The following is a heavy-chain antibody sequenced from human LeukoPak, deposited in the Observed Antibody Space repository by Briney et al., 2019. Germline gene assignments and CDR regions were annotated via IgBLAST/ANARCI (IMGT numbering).Heavy chain of an antibody. D-gene: IGHD4-17*01. V-gene: IGHV4-4*02. CDR1: GGSITNTNY. J-gene: IGHJ2*01. Sequence: SETLSLTCGVSGGSITNTNYWTWVRQPPGKGLEWIGEVNLQGSTNYNPSLMGRVAIAVDTSENHISLQLTSVTAADTAVYYCAKGVTVATPWYFDLWGRGTLVTVSS. CDR2: VNLQGST. CDR3: AKGVTVATPWYFDL.